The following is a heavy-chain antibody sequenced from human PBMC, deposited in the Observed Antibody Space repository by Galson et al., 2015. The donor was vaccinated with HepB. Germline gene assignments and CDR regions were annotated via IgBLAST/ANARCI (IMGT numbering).Heavy chain of an antibody. J-gene: IGHJ6*02. Sequence: SLRLSCAAYGFTFSSYAMHWVRQAPGKRLEWVAVISYDGSNKYYADSVKGRFTISRDNSKNTLYLQMNSLRAEDTAVYYCARGGGANWSGYSTRTMDVWGQGTTVTVSS. D-gene: IGHD3-3*01. CDR1: GFTFSSYA. CDR3: ARGGGANWSGYSTRTMDV. CDR2: ISYDGSNK. V-gene: IGHV3-30-3*01.